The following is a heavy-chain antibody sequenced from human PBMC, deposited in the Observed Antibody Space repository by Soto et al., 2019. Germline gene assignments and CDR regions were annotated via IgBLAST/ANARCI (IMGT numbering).Heavy chain of an antibody. Sequence: EQLQESGPGLVKPSETLALTCTDSGGSISSYYWSWIRQPPGKGLEWIGYIYYSGGTNYNPSLKSRVTISVDTSKNQFSLKLSSVNAADTAVYYCARLGHMDDYWGQGTQVTVSS. V-gene: IGHV4-59*01. J-gene: IGHJ4*02. D-gene: IGHD2-21*01. CDR1: GGSISSYY. CDR2: IYYSGGT. CDR3: ARLGHMDDY.